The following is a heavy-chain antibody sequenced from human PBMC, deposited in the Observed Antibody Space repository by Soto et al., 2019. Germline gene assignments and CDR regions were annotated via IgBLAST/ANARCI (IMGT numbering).Heavy chain of an antibody. CDR1: EFTVSAHY. D-gene: IGHD6-13*01. V-gene: IGHV3-11*03. CDR2: ISGDSIDT. J-gene: IGHJ3*02. CDR3: ATGQQVRMADI. Sequence: QVQLLESGGGLVKPGGSLRLSCAASEFTVSAHYMAWIRQAPGKGLEWISYISGDSIDTKYADSVNGRFTISRDNAKNSLYLQMNSLRAEDTAVYFCATGQQVRMADIWGQGTMVTVSS.